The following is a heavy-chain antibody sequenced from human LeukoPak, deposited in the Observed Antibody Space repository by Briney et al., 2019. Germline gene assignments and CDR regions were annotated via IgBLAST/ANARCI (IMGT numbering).Heavy chain of an antibody. CDR3: AKTTDFWSGYFDY. CDR2: ISGSGAST. V-gene: IGHV3-23*01. J-gene: IGHJ4*02. Sequence: PGGSLRLSCAASGFTFSNYAMSWVRQAPGKGLEWVSAISGSGASTYYADSVKGRFTISRDNSKSTLYLQMSRLRAEDTAVYYCAKTTDFWSGYFDYWGQGTLVTVSS. D-gene: IGHD3-3*01. CDR1: GFTFSNYA.